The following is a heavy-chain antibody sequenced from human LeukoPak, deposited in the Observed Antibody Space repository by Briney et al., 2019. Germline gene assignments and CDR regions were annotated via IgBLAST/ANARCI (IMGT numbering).Heavy chain of an antibody. J-gene: IGHJ4*02. CDR1: GFTFSNFA. CDR2: LYGGGDVT. V-gene: IGHV3-23*01. D-gene: IGHD6-25*01. Sequence: GGSLRLSCAASGFTFSNFAMTWVRQAPGKGLEWVSGLYGGGDVTYYADSVKGRFTTSRDDAKNTLYLQMNSLRAEDTAVYYCAKARGPAATHPEYWGQGTLVTVSS. CDR3: AKARGPAATHPEY.